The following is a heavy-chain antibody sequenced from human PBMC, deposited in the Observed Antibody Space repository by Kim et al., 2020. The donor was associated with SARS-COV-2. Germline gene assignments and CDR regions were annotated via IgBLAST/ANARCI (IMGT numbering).Heavy chain of an antibody. CDR1: GGTFSSYA. D-gene: IGHD5-12*01. CDR3: AREGSGYDYEADYYYGMDV. CDR2: IIPIFGTA. Sequence: SVKVSCKASGGTFSSYAISWVRQAPGQGLEWMGGIIPIFGTANYAQKFQGRVTITADESTSTAYMELSSLRSEDTAVYYCAREGSGYDYEADYYYGMDVWGQGTTVTVSS. V-gene: IGHV1-69*13. J-gene: IGHJ6*02.